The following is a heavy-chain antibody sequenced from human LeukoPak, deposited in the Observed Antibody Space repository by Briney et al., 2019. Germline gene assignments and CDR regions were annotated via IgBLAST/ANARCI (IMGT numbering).Heavy chain of an antibody. V-gene: IGHV4-38-2*01. D-gene: IGHD6-25*01. CDR3: ARASAHPYYYYYYYMDV. CDR1: GYSISSGYY. CDR2: INHSGST. Sequence: SETLSLTCAVSGYSISSGYYWGWIRQPPGKGLEWIGEINHSGSTNYNPSLKSRVTISVGTSKTQFSLKLSSVTAAHTAVYYCARASAHPYYYYYYYMDVWGNGTTVTVSS. J-gene: IGHJ6*03.